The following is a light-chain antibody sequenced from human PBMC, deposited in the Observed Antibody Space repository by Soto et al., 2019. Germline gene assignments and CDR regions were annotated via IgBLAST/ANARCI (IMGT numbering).Light chain of an antibody. J-gene: IGKJ1*01. V-gene: IGKV2-28*01. CDR1: QSLLHSNGYNY. Sequence: DIVMTQSPLSLPVTPGEPASISCRSSQSLLHSNGYNYLDWYLQKPGQSPQLLIYLGSNRASGVPDRFSGSRSGTDFTLKISRVEAEDVGVYYCMQALQTRTFGQGTKVDIK. CDR3: MQALQTRT. CDR2: LGS.